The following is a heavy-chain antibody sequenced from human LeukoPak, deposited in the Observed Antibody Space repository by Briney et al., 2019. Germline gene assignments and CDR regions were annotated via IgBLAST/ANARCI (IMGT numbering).Heavy chain of an antibody. J-gene: IGHJ4*02. Sequence: GGSLRLSCAASGFRFSGSSLHWVRQASGQGLEWIGRIMSKRNNDATEYGASVKGRFTISRDESKNTAYLQMNSLKSEDTAVYYCTRQGEPTALIDHWGQGTLVSVSS. CDR2: IMSKRNNDAT. D-gene: IGHD5-18*01. CDR1: GFRFSGSS. V-gene: IGHV3-73*01. CDR3: TRQGEPTALIDH.